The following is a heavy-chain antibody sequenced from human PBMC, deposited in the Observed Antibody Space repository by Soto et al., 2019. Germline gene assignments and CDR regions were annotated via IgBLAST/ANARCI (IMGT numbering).Heavy chain of an antibody. V-gene: IGHV3-43*01. CDR3: AKDGIAARLRKIAYYCYGMDV. Sequence: EVQLVDSGGVVVQPGGSLRLSCAASGFTFDDYTMHWVRQAPGKGLEWVSLISWDGGSTYYADSVKGRFTISRDNIKNSLYLQMNSLRIEDTALYYCAKDGIAARLRKIAYYCYGMDVWGHGNTVTVAS. D-gene: IGHD6-6*01. J-gene: IGHJ6*01. CDR2: ISWDGGST. CDR1: GFTFDDYT.